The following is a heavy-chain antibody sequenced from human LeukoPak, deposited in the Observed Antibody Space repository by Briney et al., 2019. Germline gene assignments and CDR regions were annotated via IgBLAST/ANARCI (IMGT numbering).Heavy chain of an antibody. CDR1: GFTFSSYG. J-gene: IGHJ4*02. CDR3: ARESPIVVVPAARLADQGYYFDY. V-gene: IGHV3-30*03. D-gene: IGHD2-2*01. CDR2: ISYDGSNK. Sequence: GGSLRLSCAASGFTFSSYGMHWVRQAPGKGLEWVAVISYDGSNKYYADSVKGRFTISRDNSKNTLYLQMNSLRAEDTAVYYCARESPIVVVPAARLADQGYYFDYWGQGTLVTVSS.